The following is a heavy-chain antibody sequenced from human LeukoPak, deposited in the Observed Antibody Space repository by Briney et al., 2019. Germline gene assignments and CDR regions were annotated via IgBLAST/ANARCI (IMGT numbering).Heavy chain of an antibody. J-gene: IGHJ1*01. D-gene: IGHD6-13*01. Sequence: GGSLRLSCAASGFTFDDYGMSWVRHAPGKGLEWVSGINWNGGSTVCADSVKGRFTISRDNAKNSLYLQMNSLRAEDTAVYYCARVGYSSSWYEIYFQHWGQGTLVTVSS. CDR3: ARVGYSSSWYEIYFQH. CDR1: GFTFDDYG. V-gene: IGHV3-20*04. CDR2: INWNGGST.